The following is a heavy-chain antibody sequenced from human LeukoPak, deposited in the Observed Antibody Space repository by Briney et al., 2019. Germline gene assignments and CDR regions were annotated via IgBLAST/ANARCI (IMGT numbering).Heavy chain of an antibody. CDR1: GGSMNSGNYY. CDR2: IYSSGTT. V-gene: IGHV4-31*03. J-gene: IGHJ6*03. CDR3: ASSAAVYYSYFYYYMGV. Sequence: SQTLFLTSRVSGGSMNSGNYYWSWIRQHPGRGLEWIGYIYSSGTTNYNPSLKSRVTISVDTSKNQFSLILTSVTAADTAVYYCASSAAVYYSYFYYYMGVWGNGTTVTVSS. D-gene: IGHD3-9*01.